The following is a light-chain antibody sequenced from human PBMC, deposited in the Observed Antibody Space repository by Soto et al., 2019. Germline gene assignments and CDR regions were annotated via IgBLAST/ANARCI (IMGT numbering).Light chain of an antibody. V-gene: IGKV1-5*01. CDR3: QHYNSYSEA. J-gene: IGKJ1*01. CDR2: AAS. Sequence: DSQMAQSPSTLSASVGDRVTSTCRASQDINRWLAWYQQKPGKAPKLLIYAASSLQSGVPSRFSGSGSGTEFTLTISSLQPDDFATYYCQHYNSYSEAFGQGTKVDIK. CDR1: QDINRW.